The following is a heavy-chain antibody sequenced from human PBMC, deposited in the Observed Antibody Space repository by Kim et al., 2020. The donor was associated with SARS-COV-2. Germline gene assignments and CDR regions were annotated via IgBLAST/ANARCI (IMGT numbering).Heavy chain of an antibody. D-gene: IGHD6-13*01. CDR1: GGSISSYY. CDR3: ARVVAAAGVYWYFDL. Sequence: SETLSLTCTVSGGSISSYYWSWIRQPPGKGLEWIGYIYYSGSTNYNPSLKSRVTISVDTSKNQFSLELSSVTAADTAVYYCARVVAAAGVYWYFDLWGRGTLVTVSS. V-gene: IGHV4-59*13. J-gene: IGHJ2*01. CDR2: IYYSGST.